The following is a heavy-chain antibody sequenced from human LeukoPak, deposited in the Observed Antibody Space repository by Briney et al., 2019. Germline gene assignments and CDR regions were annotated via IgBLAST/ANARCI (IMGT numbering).Heavy chain of an antibody. CDR2: LSSSSNTI. D-gene: IGHD1-26*01. Sequence: PGGSLRLSCAASGFTFSNYNMNWVRQAPGKGLEWVSYLSSSSNTIYYADSVKGRFTISRDNAKNSLYLQMNSLRAEDTAVYYCVTESGTYSGTCFDYWGQGTLVTVSS. V-gene: IGHV3-48*01. CDR3: VTESGTYSGTCFDY. J-gene: IGHJ4*02. CDR1: GFTFSNYN.